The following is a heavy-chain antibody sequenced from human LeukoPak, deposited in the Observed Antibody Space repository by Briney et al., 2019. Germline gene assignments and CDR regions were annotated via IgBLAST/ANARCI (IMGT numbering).Heavy chain of an antibody. CDR3: ARTKPYDFWRGYNTEFDY. CDR1: GFTFSSYA. J-gene: IGHJ4*02. V-gene: IGHV3-30-3*01. Sequence: PGGSLRLSCAASGFTFSSYAMHWVRQAPGKGLEWVAVMSYDGSNKYYADSVKGRFTISRDNSKNTLYLQMNSLRTEDTAVYYCARTKPYDFWRGYNTEFDYWGQGTLVTVSS. CDR2: MSYDGSNK. D-gene: IGHD3-3*01.